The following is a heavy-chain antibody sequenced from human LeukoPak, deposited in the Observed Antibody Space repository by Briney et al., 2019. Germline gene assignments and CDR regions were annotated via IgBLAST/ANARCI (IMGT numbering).Heavy chain of an antibody. CDR3: ARGPALLVAFDI. CDR2: FDPEDGET. CDR1: GYTLTELS. V-gene: IGHV1-24*01. Sequence: ASVKVSCKVSGYTLTELSMHWVRQAPGKGLEWMGGFDPEDGETIYAQKFQGRVTMTEDTSTDTAYMELSRLRSDDTAVYYCARGPALLVAFDIWGQGTMVTVSS. J-gene: IGHJ3*02.